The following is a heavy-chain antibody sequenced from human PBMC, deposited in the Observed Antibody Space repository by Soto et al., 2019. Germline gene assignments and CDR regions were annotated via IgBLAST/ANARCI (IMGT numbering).Heavy chain of an antibody. Sequence: GASVKVSCKASGYTFTGYYVHWVRQAPGQGLEWMGWINPNSGDTYLAQRFQGRVTMNRDTSIGTAYMELRGLTSDDTAEYYCAKGGAIVAAGTRVYLYNAMDVWGQGTTVTDS. V-gene: IGHV1-2*02. CDR1: GYTFTGYY. CDR2: INPNSGDT. J-gene: IGHJ6*02. CDR3: AKGGAIVAAGTRVYLYNAMDV. D-gene: IGHD1-26*01.